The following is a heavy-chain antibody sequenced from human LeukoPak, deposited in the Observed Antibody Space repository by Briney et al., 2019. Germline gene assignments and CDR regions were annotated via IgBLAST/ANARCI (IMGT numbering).Heavy chain of an antibody. CDR3: ARYTSGWRSFDI. CDR2: SYFSGST. J-gene: IGHJ3*02. V-gene: IGHV4-59*01. D-gene: IGHD6-19*01. Sequence: PSETLSLTCTVSDGSISSYYWSWIRQPPGKGLEWIGQSYFSGSTNYHPSLKSRVTISVDTSKNQFSLKLSSVTAADTAVYYCARYTSGWRSFDIWGQGTMVTVSS. CDR1: DGSISSYY.